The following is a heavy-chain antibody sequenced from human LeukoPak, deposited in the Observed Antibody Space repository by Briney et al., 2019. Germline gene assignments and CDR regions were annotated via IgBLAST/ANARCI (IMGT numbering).Heavy chain of an antibody. V-gene: IGHV6-1*01. Sequence: SQTLSLTCAISGDSVSTTTSRNWIRQSPSRGLEWLGRTYYRSKWNYDYADSVKSRITISPDTSENQFSLQLQFVTPEDLAVYYCARRRHANNGVDVWGQGTTVTVSS. CDR2: TYYRSKWNY. J-gene: IGHJ6*02. CDR3: ARRRHANNGVDV. CDR1: GDSVSTTTS.